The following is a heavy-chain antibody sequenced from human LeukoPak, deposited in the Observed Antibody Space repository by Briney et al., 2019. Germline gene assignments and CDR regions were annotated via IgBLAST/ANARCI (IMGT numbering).Heavy chain of an antibody. CDR3: AMSPSVLTLSHTDYDFSMDV. CDR1: GASINNKNYY. V-gene: IGHV4-39*01. Sequence: SETLSLTCSVSGASINNKNYYWVWIRQPPGKGLEWIGSLYYSVSTYYNPSLKSRVTISGDTSKNQFSLNLSSVTSADTAKYYCAMSPSVLTLSHTDYDFSMDVWGKGTTVTVSS. D-gene: IGHD5/OR15-5a*01. CDR2: LYYSVST. J-gene: IGHJ6*03.